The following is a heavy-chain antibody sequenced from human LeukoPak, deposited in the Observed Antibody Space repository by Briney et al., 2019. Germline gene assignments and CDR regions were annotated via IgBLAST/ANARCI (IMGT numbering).Heavy chain of an antibody. Sequence: ASVKVSCKASGYTFTSYYMHWVRQAPGQGLEWMGIINPSGGSTSYAQKFQGRVTMTRDTSTSTVYKELSSLRSEDTAVYYCARDLRGYSYYYGMDVWGQGTTVTVSS. J-gene: IGHJ6*02. D-gene: IGHD5-12*01. CDR3: ARDLRGYSYYYGMDV. V-gene: IGHV1-46*01. CDR1: GYTFTSYY. CDR2: INPSGGST.